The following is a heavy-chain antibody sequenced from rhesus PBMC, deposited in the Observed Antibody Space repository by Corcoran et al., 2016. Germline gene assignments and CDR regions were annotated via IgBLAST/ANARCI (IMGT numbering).Heavy chain of an antibody. D-gene: IGHD6-13*01. V-gene: IGHV4-165*01. Sequence: QVQLQASGSGLVTPSANLSLTCAVSVGSFGGYFWGWICRPPWEGLEWIEYISGSSELPNYNPSLLSRVPISSSPFKNQFSLKLSSVTAADTAVYYCARRSPDSSWAHYFDYWGQGVLVTVSS. CDR2: ISGSSELP. J-gene: IGHJ4*01. CDR3: ARRSPDSSWAHYFDY. CDR1: VGSFGGYF.